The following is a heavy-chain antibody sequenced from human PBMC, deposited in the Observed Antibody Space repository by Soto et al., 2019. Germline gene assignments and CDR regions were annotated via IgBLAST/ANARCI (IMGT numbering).Heavy chain of an antibody. D-gene: IGHD5-12*01. V-gene: IGHV3-33*01. CDR1: GFTFSSYG. J-gene: IGHJ4*02. CDR3: ARDTLPISRLRSFDD. Sequence: QVQLVESGGVVVQPGRSLRLSCAASGFTFSSYGMHWVRQAQGKGLEGVAVIWYDGSNKYYADSVKGRFTISRDNSKNSLYLQMNSLRAEDTAVYYCARDTLPISRLRSFDDWGQGTLVTVSS. CDR2: IWYDGSNK.